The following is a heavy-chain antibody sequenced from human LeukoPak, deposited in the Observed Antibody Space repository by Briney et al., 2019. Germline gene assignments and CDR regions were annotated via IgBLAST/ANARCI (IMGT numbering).Heavy chain of an antibody. J-gene: IGHJ4*02. CDR2: ISYDGSNK. Sequence: GGSLRLSCAASGFTFSSYAMHWVRQAPGKGLEWVAVISYDGSNKYYADSVKGRFTISRDNSKNTLYLQMNSLRAEDTAVYYCARPELPGWSVLSDYWGQGSLVTVSS. V-gene: IGHV3-30*04. D-gene: IGHD2-15*01. CDR1: GFTFSSYA. CDR3: ARPELPGWSVLSDY.